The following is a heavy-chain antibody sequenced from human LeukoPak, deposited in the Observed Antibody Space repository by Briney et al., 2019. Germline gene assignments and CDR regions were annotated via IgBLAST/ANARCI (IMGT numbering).Heavy chain of an antibody. D-gene: IGHD6-13*01. Sequence: PGGSLRLSCAAPGFTFSSYSMNWVRQAPGKGLEWVSSISSSSSYIYYANSVKGRFTISRDNAKNSLYLQMNSLRAEDTAVYDCARSKGTQDSSRFHYWGQGTLVTVSS. CDR3: ARSKGTQDSSRFHY. V-gene: IGHV3-21*01. J-gene: IGHJ4*02. CDR2: ISSSSSYI. CDR1: GFTFSSYS.